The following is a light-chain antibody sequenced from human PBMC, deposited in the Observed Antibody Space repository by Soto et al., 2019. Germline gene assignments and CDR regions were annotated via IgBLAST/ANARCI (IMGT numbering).Light chain of an antibody. V-gene: IGKV1-5*03. CDR3: QQYDSYSWT. CDR1: QSISSW. Sequence: DIHMTQSPSTLSASVGDRVTITCRASQSISSWLAWYQKKPGKAPKLLVYQASTLESGVPLRFRGSGYGTELTLTINSMQYDDFETYYCQQYDSYSWTFGQGTKVDIK. CDR2: QAS. J-gene: IGKJ1*01.